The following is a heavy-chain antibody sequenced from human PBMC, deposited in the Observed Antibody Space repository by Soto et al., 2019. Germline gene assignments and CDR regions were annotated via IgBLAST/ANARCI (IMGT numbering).Heavy chain of an antibody. CDR2: IFSNDAK. J-gene: IGHJ4*02. CDR1: GFSLSNARMG. Sequence: QVTLKESGPVLVNPTESLTLTCTVSGFSLSNARMGVSWIRQPPGKALEWLAHIFSNDAKSYSTSLKSRLTISKDTSKSQVVLTMTNMDPVDTATYYCARIYYGSGSYHGSPDYWGQGTLVTVSS. CDR3: ARIYYGSGSYHGSPDY. D-gene: IGHD3-10*01. V-gene: IGHV2-26*01.